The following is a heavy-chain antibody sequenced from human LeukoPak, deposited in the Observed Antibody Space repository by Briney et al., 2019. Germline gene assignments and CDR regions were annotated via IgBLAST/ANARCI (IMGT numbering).Heavy chain of an antibody. Sequence: ASVKVSCKASGGTFSSYTISWVRQAPGQGLEWMGRIIPILGIANYAQKFQGRATITADKSTSTAYMELSSLRSEDTAVYYCASSLGLEFPYYFDYWGQGTLVTVSS. CDR2: IIPILGIA. D-gene: IGHD3-16*02. V-gene: IGHV1-69*02. CDR3: ASSLGLEFPYYFDY. CDR1: GGTFSSYT. J-gene: IGHJ4*02.